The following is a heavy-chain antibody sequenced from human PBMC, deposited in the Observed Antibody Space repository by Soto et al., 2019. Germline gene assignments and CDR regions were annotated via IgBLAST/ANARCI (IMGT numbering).Heavy chain of an antibody. Sequence: LSLSCAASGFTFSTYAMTWVRQAPGKGLEWVSIISSSGDGTYYVDSVKGRFTISRDNSRNTLSLQMNSLRAEDTAVYYCAKNGDFWSWGMDVWGQGTTVTVSS. D-gene: IGHD3-3*01. V-gene: IGHV3-23*01. CDR3: AKNGDFWSWGMDV. CDR1: GFTFSTYA. J-gene: IGHJ6*02. CDR2: ISSSGDGT.